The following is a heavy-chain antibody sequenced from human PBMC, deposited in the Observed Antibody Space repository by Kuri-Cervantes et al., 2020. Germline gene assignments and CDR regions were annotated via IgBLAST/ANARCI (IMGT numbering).Heavy chain of an antibody. CDR2: IIPIFGTA. CDR3: ARGLRAVAGTLDY. Sequence: SVKVSCKASGGTFSSYAISWVRQAPGQGLEWTGGIIPIFGTANYAQKFQGRVTITTDESTSTAYMELSSLRSEDTAVYYCARGLRAVAGTLDYWGQGTLVTVSS. CDR1: GGTFSSYA. D-gene: IGHD6-19*01. V-gene: IGHV1-69*05. J-gene: IGHJ4*02.